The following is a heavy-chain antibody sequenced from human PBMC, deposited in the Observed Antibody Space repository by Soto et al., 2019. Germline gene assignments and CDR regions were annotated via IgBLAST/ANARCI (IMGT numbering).Heavy chain of an antibody. CDR2: IHNTGSP. CDR3: ARSRHSGSYFFDY. V-gene: IGHV4-30-4*01. CDR1: GGSISSGDYY. Sequence: PSETLSLTCTVSGGSISSGDYYWSWIRQPPGKGLEWIAYIHNTGSPYYNLSLKSRLTISLDTSTNQFSLSLSSVTAADTAVYYCARSRHSGSYFFDYWGQGILVTVSS. J-gene: IGHJ4*02. D-gene: IGHD5-12*01.